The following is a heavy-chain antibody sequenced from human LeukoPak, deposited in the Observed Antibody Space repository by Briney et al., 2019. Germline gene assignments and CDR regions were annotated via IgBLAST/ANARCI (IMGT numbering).Heavy chain of an antibody. V-gene: IGHV4-34*01. J-gene: IGHJ4*02. D-gene: IGHD4-17*01. CDR1: GGSFSGYY. CDR2: INHSGST. Sequence: PSETLSLTCAVYGGSFSGYYWSWIRQPPGKGLEWIGEINHSGSTNYNPSLKSRVTMSVDTSKNQFSLKLSSVTAADTAVYYCARADGDYVWDYWGQGTLVTVSS. CDR3: ARADGDYVWDY.